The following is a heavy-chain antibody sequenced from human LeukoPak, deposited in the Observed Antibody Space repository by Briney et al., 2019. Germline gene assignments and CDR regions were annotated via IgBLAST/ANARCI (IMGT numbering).Heavy chain of an antibody. CDR1: GFTFSSFA. J-gene: IGHJ4*02. CDR3: AQDGSRWYDIFDD. V-gene: IGHV3-23*01. D-gene: IGHD6-13*01. Sequence: GGSLRLSCAASGFTFSSFAMSWVRQAPGKGLEWVSCISDSGGNTYYADSVKGRFTISRDNSKNTLYLQMNSLGAADTAVYYCAQDGSRWYDIFDDWGEGTLVTVSS. CDR2: ISDSGGNT.